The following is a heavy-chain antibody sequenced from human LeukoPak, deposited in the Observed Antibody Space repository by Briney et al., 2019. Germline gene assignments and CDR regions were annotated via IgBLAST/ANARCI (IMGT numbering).Heavy chain of an antibody. CDR2: IYYSGST. CDR3: ARHGLEPTSFYYYMDV. Sequence: NPSETLSLTCTVSGGSISSYHWSWIRQSPGKGLEWIGYIYYSGSTNYNPSLKSRVTISVDTSKNQFSLKVSSVTAADTAVYYCARHGLEPTSFYYYMDVWGKGTTVTVSS. V-gene: IGHV4-59*08. J-gene: IGHJ6*03. CDR1: GGSISSYH. D-gene: IGHD1-1*01.